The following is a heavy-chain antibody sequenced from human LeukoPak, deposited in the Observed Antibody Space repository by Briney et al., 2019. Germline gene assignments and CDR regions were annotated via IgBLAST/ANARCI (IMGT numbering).Heavy chain of an antibody. CDR2: ITSSGNTM. D-gene: IGHD4-11*01. CDR1: GFTFSSYE. CDR3: ARLRSKYWFDP. Sequence: GGSLRLSCAASGFTFSSYELNWVRQAPGKGLEWVSFITSSGNTMYYADSVKGRFTISRDNAKNSLYLQMNSLRADDTAVYYCARLRSKYWFDPWGQGTLVTVSS. V-gene: IGHV3-48*03. J-gene: IGHJ5*02.